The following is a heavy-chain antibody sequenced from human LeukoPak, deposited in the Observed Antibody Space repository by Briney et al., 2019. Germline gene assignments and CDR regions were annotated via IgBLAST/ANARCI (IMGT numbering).Heavy chain of an antibody. CDR3: ASVVVPAATDAFDI. CDR2: IYYSGTT. V-gene: IGHV4-59*08. CDR1: GGSISSYY. Sequence: SETLSLTCTVSGGSISSYYWSWIRQPPGKGLEWIGYIYYSGTTNYNPSLKSRVSMSVDTSKNQFSLKLSSVTAADTAVYYCASVVVPAATDAFDIWGQGTMVTVS. D-gene: IGHD2-2*01. J-gene: IGHJ3*02.